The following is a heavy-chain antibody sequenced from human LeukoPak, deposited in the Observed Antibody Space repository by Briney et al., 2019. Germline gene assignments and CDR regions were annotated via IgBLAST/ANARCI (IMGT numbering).Heavy chain of an antibody. CDR2: ILYTGNA. V-gene: IGHV4-31*03. Sequence: SETLSLTCTVSGASLSGGSFYWNWIRQHPGEGLEWIGNILYTGNAYYNPSLKSRVTISVDTSKNQFSLKLSSVTAADTAVYYCARGSEIQEVGAIDYWGQGTLVTVSS. CDR3: ARGSEIQEVGAIDY. J-gene: IGHJ4*02. D-gene: IGHD1-26*01. CDR1: GASLSGGSFY.